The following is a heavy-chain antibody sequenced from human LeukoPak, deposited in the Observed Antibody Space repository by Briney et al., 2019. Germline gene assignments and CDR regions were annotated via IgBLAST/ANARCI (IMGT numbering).Heavy chain of an antibody. D-gene: IGHD6-13*01. CDR1: GFTFSSYA. Sequence: PGGSLRLSCAASGFTFSSYAMHWVRQAPGKGLEWVAVISYDVSNKYYADSVKGRFTISRDNSKNTLYLQMNSLRVEDTAVYYCAREGWSENSSWYYDYYYGMDVWGQGTTVTVSS. CDR2: ISYDVSNK. CDR3: AREGWSENSSWYYDYYYGMDV. J-gene: IGHJ6*02. V-gene: IGHV3-30-3*01.